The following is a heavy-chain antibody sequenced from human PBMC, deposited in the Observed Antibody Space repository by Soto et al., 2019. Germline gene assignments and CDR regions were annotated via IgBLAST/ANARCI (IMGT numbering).Heavy chain of an antibody. CDR1: VLPFGANA. V-gene: IGHV3-23*01. CDR2: LSNTGRRT. Sequence: GGSLSLSCVGSVLPFGANAMSWFRHGPGKGLEWVSGLSNTGRRTSYADSVKGRFNISRDNSENTVYLQMNSLRVEDTAVYYCATEMGATQGPFDNWGQGTLVTVSS. D-gene: IGHD1-26*01. CDR3: ATEMGATQGPFDN. J-gene: IGHJ4*02.